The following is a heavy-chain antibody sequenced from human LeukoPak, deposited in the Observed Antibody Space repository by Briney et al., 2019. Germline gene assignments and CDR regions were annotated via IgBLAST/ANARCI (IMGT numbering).Heavy chain of an antibody. J-gene: IGHJ3*02. V-gene: IGHV4-39*01. CDR3: ARHAPTQLERQSAFDI. D-gene: IGHD1-1*01. CDR1: GGSISSSSYY. CDR2: IYYSGST. Sequence: PSETLSLTCTVSGGSISSSSYYWGWIRQPPGKGLEWIGSIYYSGSTYYNPSLKSRVTISVDTSKNQFSLKLSSVTAADTAVYYCARHAPTQLERQSAFDIWGQGTMVTVSS.